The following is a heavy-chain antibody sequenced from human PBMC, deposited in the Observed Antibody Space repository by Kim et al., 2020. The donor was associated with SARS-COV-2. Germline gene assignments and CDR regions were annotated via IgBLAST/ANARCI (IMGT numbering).Heavy chain of an antibody. D-gene: IGHD3-3*01. V-gene: IGHV4-61*01. CDR1: GGSVSSGSYF. CDR3: ARAPNDFSSGYPYYFDY. J-gene: IGHJ4*02. CDR2: IYYSGNT. Sequence: SETLSLTCPVSGGSVSSGSYFWSWIRQPPGKGLEWIGYIYYSGNTNYNPSLKSRVTMSVDTSKNQFSLKLRSVTAADTAVYYCARAPNDFSSGYPYYFDYWGQGTLVTVSS.